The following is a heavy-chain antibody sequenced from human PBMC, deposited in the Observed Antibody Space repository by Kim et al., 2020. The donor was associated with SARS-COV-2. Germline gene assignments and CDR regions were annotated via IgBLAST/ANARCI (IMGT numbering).Heavy chain of an antibody. V-gene: IGHV4-39*01. D-gene: IGHD2-2*01. CDR1: GGSISSSSYY. CDR2: IYYSGST. CDR3: ASEKRHCSSTSCYSGWFDP. J-gene: IGHJ5*02. Sequence: SETLSLTCTVSGGSISSSSYYWGWIRQPPGKGLEWIGSIYYSGSTYYNPSLKSRVTISVDTSKNQFSLKLRSVTAADTAVYYCASEKRHCSSTSCYSGWFDPWGQGTLVTVSS.